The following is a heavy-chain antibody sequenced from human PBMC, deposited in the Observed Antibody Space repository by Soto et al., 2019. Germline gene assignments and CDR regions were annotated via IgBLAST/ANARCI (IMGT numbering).Heavy chain of an antibody. CDR3: ARGPCVEMATNRFDY. J-gene: IGHJ4*02. Sequence: ASVKVSCKASGGTVCSSAISWVRQAPGQGLEWMGGIIPIFGTANYAQKFQGRVTITADKSTSTAYMELSSLRSEDTAVHYCARGPCVEMATNRFDYWGQGTLVTVSS. D-gene: IGHD5-12*01. CDR2: IIPIFGTA. V-gene: IGHV1-69*06. CDR1: GGTVCSSA.